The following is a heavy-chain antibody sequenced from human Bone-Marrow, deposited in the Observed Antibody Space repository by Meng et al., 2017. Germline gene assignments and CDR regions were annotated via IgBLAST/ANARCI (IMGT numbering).Heavy chain of an antibody. CDR2: ISPSGSSL. J-gene: IGHJ4*02. CDR3: ASGSEGYCSGGRCFRVD. CDR1: GFTFETYE. Sequence: GGSLRLSCAASGFTFETYEMNWIRQAPGKGLEWVSHISPSGSSLWYADSVKGRFTISRDNAKNSLYLEMNNLRVEDTAVYYCASGSEGYCSGGRCFRVDWGQGTLVTVSS. D-gene: IGHD2-15*01. V-gene: IGHV3-48*03.